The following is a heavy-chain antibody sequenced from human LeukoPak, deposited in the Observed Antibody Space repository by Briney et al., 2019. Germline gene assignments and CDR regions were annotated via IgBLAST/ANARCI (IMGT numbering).Heavy chain of an antibody. D-gene: IGHD3-10*01. V-gene: IGHV3-23*01. Sequence: PGGSLRLSCAASGFTFSSYAMSWVRQAPGKGLEWVSAISGSGGSTYYADSVKGRFTISRDNSKSTLYLQMNSLRAEDTAVYYCAKDRVVRGVRHFDYWGQGTLVTVSS. CDR1: GFTFSSYA. CDR2: ISGSGGST. CDR3: AKDRVVRGVRHFDY. J-gene: IGHJ4*02.